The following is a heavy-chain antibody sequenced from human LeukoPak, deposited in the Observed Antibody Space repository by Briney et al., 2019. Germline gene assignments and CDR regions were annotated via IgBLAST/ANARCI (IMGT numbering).Heavy chain of an antibody. CDR2: ISSDGSST. CDR1: GFTFSSYW. V-gene: IGHV3-74*01. CDR3: ARDGVYGYDDFAY. Sequence: PGGSLRLSCAASGFTFSSYWMHWVRQAPGKGLVWVSHISSDGSSTNYAESVKGRFTISRDNAKNTLYLQMNSLRAQDTAVYYSARDGVYGYDDFAYSGQGTIVTVSS. D-gene: IGHD5-18*01. J-gene: IGHJ4*02.